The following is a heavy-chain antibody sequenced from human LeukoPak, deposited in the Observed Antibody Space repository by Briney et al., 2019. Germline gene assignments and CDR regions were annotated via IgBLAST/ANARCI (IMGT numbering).Heavy chain of an antibody. CDR3: EDGIRDYDILTGYYLNWFDP. Sequence: SETLSLTFTVSGGSISSSSYYWGWISQPPGKGLEWIGSIYYSGSTYYNPSLKSRVTISVDTSKNQFSLKLSSVTAADTFFFQAEDGIRDYDILTGYYLNWFDPWGQGTLVTVSS. CDR1: GGSISSSSYY. V-gene: IGHV4-39*01. D-gene: IGHD3-9*01. CDR2: IYYSGST. J-gene: IGHJ5*02.